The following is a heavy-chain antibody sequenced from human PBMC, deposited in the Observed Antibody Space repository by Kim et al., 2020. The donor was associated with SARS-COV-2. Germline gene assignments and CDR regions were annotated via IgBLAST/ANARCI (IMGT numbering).Heavy chain of an antibody. Sequence: SETLSLTCTVSGGSISSGGYYWSWIRQHPGKGLEWIGYIYYSGSTYYNPSLKSRVTISVDTSKNQFSLKLSSVTAADTAVYYCARTLMVRGVIDAFDIWGQGTMVTVSS. CDR2: IYYSGST. CDR1: GGSISSGGYY. V-gene: IGHV4-31*03. CDR3: ARTLMVRGVIDAFDI. J-gene: IGHJ3*02. D-gene: IGHD3-10*01.